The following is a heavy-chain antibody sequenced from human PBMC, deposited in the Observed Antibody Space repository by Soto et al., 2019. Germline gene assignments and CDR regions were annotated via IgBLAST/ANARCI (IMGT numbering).Heavy chain of an antibody. V-gene: IGHV1-46*02. CDR1: GYTFNSYY. D-gene: IGHD6-6*01. J-gene: IGHJ6*02. CDR2: INPSGGST. Sequence: ASVKVSCKASGYTFNSYYMHWARQAPGQGLEWMGIINPSGGSTSYAQKFQGRVTMTRDTSTSTVYMELSSLRSEDTAVYYCASARRGFDYYSGMDVWGQGTTVTGSS. CDR3: ASARRGFDYYSGMDV.